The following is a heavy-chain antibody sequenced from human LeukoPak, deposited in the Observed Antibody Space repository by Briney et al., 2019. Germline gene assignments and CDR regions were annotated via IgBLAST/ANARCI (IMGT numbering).Heavy chain of an antibody. Sequence: PSETLSLTCTVSGGSISSGGYYWSWIGQHPGKGPEWIGYIYYSGITYYNPSLKSRVIISVDTSKNQFSLKLSSVTAADTAVYYCARVPRNYGDYFYYFDYWGQGTLVTVSS. J-gene: IGHJ4*02. CDR2: IYYSGIT. V-gene: IGHV4-31*03. CDR3: ARVPRNYGDYFYYFDY. CDR1: GGSISSGGYY. D-gene: IGHD4-17*01.